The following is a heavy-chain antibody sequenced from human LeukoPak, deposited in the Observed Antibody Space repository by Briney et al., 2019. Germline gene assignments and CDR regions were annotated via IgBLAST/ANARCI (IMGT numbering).Heavy chain of an antibody. D-gene: IGHD3-22*01. V-gene: IGHV4-34*01. CDR3: ARGIRGYSYYFDY. J-gene: IGHJ4*02. Sequence: PSETLSLTCAVSGGSFSGYYWSWIRQPPRKGLEWIGEINHSGSTNYNPSLTSRVTISVDTSKIQFSLKMSSVTAADTAVYYCARGIRGYSYYFDYWGQGTLVTVSS. CDR1: GGSFSGYY. CDR2: INHSGST.